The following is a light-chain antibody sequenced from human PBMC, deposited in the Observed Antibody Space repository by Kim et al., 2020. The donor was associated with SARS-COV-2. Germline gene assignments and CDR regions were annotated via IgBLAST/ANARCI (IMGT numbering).Light chain of an antibody. J-gene: IGLJ2*01. CDR1: SSDVGDYTY. Sequence: QSALTQPASVSGSPGQSITISCTGSSSDVGDYTYLSWYQQHPDKAPKLIIYDVSKRPSGVSSRFSGSKSANTASLTISGLQAEDEAAYYCTSYTTTRVLLGRGPKLTVL. CDR3: TSYTTTRVL. V-gene: IGLV2-14*03. CDR2: DVS.